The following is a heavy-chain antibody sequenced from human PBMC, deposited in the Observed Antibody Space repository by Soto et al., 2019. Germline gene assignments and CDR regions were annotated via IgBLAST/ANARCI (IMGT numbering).Heavy chain of an antibody. D-gene: IGHD5-18*01. CDR1: GGSISSGGYS. CDR3: ARGTPVDNSYGYSVAY. J-gene: IGHJ4*02. CDR2: IYHSGST. Sequence: QLQLQESGSGLVKPSQTLSLTCAVSGGSISSGGYSWSWIRQPPGKGLERSGYIYHSGSTDYNLYVKRRVTISVGRSNNEFPMKLSSVTAADTAVYDCARGTPVDNSYGYSVAYWGQGTLVTVSS. V-gene: IGHV4-30-2*01.